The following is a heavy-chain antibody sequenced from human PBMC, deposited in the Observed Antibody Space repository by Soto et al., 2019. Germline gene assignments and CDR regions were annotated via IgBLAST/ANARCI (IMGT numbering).Heavy chain of an antibody. Sequence: EVQLVESGGGLVKPGGSLSLSCAASGFSFRTTWMAWVRQAPGKGLEWVGRIKSKSAGETTDYADPVKGRFTISRDDSKDTLYLHMDSLETGDTAVYYCSTGSPFSGSVLDYWGQGTLVTVSS. CDR1: GFSFRTTW. J-gene: IGHJ4*02. V-gene: IGHV3-15*05. CDR3: STGSPFSGSVLDY. CDR2: IKSKSAGETT. D-gene: IGHD1-26*01.